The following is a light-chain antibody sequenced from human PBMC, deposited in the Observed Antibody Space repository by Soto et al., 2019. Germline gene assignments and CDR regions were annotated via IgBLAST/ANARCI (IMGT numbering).Light chain of an antibody. Sequence: DTQMTQSPPSLSASVGARVTVTCRASYDIRNRLVWYQHKPGKATKRLIHDASTLQTGIPLRFSGSGSGTDFTLTISSLQPEDFATDYCLQYHIHPPTFGGGTKVESK. V-gene: IGKV1-17*01. CDR2: DAS. CDR1: YDIRNR. CDR3: LQYHIHPPT. J-gene: IGKJ4*01.